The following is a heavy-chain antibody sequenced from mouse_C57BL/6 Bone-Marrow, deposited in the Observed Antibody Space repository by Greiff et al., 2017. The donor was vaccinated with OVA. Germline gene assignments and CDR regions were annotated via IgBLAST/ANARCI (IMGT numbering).Heavy chain of an antibody. Sequence: QVQLQQSGAELVMPGASVKLSCKASGYTFTSYWMHWVKQRPGQGLEWIGEIDPSDSYTNYNQKFKGKSTLTVDKSSSTAYMQLSSLTSEDSAVYYCAREGDPWGQGTLVTVSA. J-gene: IGHJ3*01. CDR3: AREGDP. CDR2: IDPSDSYT. CDR1: GYTFTSYW. V-gene: IGHV1-69*01. D-gene: IGHD2-13*01.